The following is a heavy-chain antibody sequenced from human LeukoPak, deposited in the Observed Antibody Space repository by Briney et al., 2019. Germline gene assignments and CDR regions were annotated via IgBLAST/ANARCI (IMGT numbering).Heavy chain of an antibody. CDR1: GGSFSGYY. CDR3: ARVRYSDSSVLTRKRSYYFDY. Sequence: KPSETLSLTCAVYGGSFSGYYWTWIRQPPGKGLEWIGEINHSGSTNYNASLKSRVTMSVDTSKNQFSLKVNSVTAADTAVYYCARVRYSDSSVLTRKRSYYFDYWGQGTLVTVSS. J-gene: IGHJ4*02. V-gene: IGHV4-34*01. CDR2: INHSGST. D-gene: IGHD3-22*01.